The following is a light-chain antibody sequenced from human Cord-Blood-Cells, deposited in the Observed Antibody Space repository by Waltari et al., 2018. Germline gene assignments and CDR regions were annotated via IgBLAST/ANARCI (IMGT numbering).Light chain of an antibody. V-gene: IGKV3-11*01. CDR1: QSVSSY. CDR2: DAS. CDR3: QQRSNWPHT. Sequence: EIVLTQSPTTLSLSPGERATLSCRASQSVSSYLAWYQQKPGQAPRLLIYDASNRATGIPARFSGSGSGTDFTLTISSLEPDDFAVYYCQQRSNWPHTFGQGTKLEIK. J-gene: IGKJ2*01.